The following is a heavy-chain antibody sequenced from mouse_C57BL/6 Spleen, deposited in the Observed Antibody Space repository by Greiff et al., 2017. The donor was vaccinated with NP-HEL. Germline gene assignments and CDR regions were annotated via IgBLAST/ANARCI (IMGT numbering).Heavy chain of an antibody. CDR3: SRGTYYSNYFDY. CDR2: IYPGSGST. V-gene: IGHV1-55*01. CDR1: GYTFTSYW. J-gene: IGHJ2*01. D-gene: IGHD2-5*01. Sequence: QVQLQQPGAELVKPGASVKMSCKASGYTFTSYWITWVKQRPGQGLEWIGDIYPGSGSTNYNEKFKSKATLTIDTSSSTAYMQLSSLTSEDSAVYYWSRGTYYSNYFDYWGQGTTLTVSS.